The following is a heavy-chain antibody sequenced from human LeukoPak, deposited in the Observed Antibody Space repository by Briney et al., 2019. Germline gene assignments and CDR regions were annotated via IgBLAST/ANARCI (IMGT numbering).Heavy chain of an antibody. Sequence: SETLSLTCTVSGGSISSSSYYWGWIRQPPGKGLEWIGRIYYSGSTYYNPSLKSRVTISVDTSKNQFSLKLSSVTAADTAVYYCARQYYYDSKGGTFDYWGQGTLVTVSS. J-gene: IGHJ4*02. D-gene: IGHD3-22*01. CDR1: GGSISSSSYY. V-gene: IGHV4-39*01. CDR2: IYYSGST. CDR3: ARQYYYDSKGGTFDY.